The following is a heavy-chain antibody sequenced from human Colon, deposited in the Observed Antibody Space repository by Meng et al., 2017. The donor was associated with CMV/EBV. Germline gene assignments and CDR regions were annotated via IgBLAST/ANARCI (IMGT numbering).Heavy chain of an antibody. Sequence: GESLKISCSASGFDFGTYAMTWVRQAPGKGLEWVSSISNSGGNTYNADSVKGRFTISRDNSENKLYLQMNGLRAEDTAVYFCASYITIFGVVDYWGQGALVTVSS. CDR2: ISNSGGNT. V-gene: IGHV3-23*01. J-gene: IGHJ4*02. CDR3: ASYITIFGVVDY. CDR1: GFDFGTYA. D-gene: IGHD3-3*01.